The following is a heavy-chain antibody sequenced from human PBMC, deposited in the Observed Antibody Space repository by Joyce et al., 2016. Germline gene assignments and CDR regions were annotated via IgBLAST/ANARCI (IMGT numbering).Heavy chain of an antibody. CDR3: AKDKICSRINCMRGYDQ. CDR2: ISDSGDST. D-gene: IGHD5-12*01. Sequence: EVQLLESGGGLVQPGGSLRLSCAASGFSFRDYAMNWVRQAPGKELEWVSVISDSGDSTYYAESVRGRFTISRDNSKKTLYLQMNGLRAEDTAVYHCAKDKICSRINCMRGYDQWGQGTLVTVSS. CDR1: GFSFRDYA. V-gene: IGHV3-23*01. J-gene: IGHJ5*02.